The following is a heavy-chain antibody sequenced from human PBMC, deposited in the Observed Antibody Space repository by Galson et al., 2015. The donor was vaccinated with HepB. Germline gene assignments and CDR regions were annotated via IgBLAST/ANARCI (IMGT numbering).Heavy chain of an antibody. D-gene: IGHD3-22*01. V-gene: IGHV4-61*02. CDR1: GGSISSGSYY. CDR3: ARDKVDYYDSSGYYPYYYYGMDV. J-gene: IGHJ6*02. Sequence: TLSLTCTVSGGSISSGSYYWSWIRQPAGKGLEWIGRIYTSGSTNYNPSLKSRVTISVDTSKNQFFLKLSSVTAADTAVYYCARDKVDYYDSSGYYPYYYYGMDVWGQGTMVTVSS. CDR2: IYTSGST.